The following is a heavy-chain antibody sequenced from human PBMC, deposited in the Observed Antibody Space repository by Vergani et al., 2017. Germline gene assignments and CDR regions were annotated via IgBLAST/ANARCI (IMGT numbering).Heavy chain of an antibody. D-gene: IGHD1-26*01. J-gene: IGHJ6*03. Sequence: QVQLQQWGAGLLKPSETLSLTCAVYGGSFRGYYWRWIRQPPGKGLEWVGEINHSGSTNYNPSLKSRVTISVDTSKNQFSLKLSSVTAADTAVYYCARVHPGGSYSYYYYYMDVWGKGTTVTVSS. CDR2: INHSGST. CDR1: GGSFRGYY. V-gene: IGHV4-34*01. CDR3: ARVHPGGSYSYYYYYMDV.